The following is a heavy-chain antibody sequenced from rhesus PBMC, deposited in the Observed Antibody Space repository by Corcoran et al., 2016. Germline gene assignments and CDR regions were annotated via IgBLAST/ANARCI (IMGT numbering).Heavy chain of an antibody. CDR1: GGSISDSYF. V-gene: IGHV4-106*01. J-gene: IGHJ5-1*01. D-gene: IGHD1-44*02. CDR2: IYGSAGHT. Sequence: QVKLQESGAGLVKPSETLSLTCVVSGGSISDSYFWTWFRQPPGKGLERIGYIYGSAGHTDYHPARMVQDTSSTDTAQQQFSLNLISVSAADAAVYYCARDMGASGTNQCNVWGPGVLVTVSS. CDR3: ARDMGASGTNQCNV.